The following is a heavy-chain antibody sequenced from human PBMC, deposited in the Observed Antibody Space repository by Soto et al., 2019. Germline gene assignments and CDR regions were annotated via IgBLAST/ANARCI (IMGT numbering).Heavy chain of an antibody. CDR2: FDPEDGET. J-gene: IGHJ4*02. CDR3: ATGVATIMGHYFDY. CDR1: GYTLTELS. V-gene: IGHV1-24*01. D-gene: IGHD5-12*01. Sequence: ASVKVSCKVCGYTLTELSMHWVRQAPGKGLEWMGGFDPEDGETIYAQKFQGRVTMTEDTSTDTAYMELSSLRSEDTVVYYCATGVATIMGHYFDYWGQGTLVTVSS.